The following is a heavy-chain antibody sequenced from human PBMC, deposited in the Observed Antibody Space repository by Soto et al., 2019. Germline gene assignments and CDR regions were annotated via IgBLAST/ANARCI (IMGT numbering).Heavy chain of an antibody. CDR3: ARADGYCSGGSCLYYFDY. V-gene: IGHV4-31*03. CDR2: IYYSGST. Sequence: SETLSLTCTVSGGSISSGGYYWSWIRQHPGKGLEWIGYIYYSGSTYYNPSLKSRVTISVDTSKNQFSLKLSSVTAADTAVYYCARADGYCSGGSCLYYFDYWGQGTLVTVSS. D-gene: IGHD2-15*01. J-gene: IGHJ4*02. CDR1: GGSISSGGYY.